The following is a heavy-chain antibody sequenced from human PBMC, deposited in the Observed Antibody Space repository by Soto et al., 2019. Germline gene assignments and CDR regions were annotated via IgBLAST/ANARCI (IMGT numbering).Heavy chain of an antibody. CDR1: GGTFSSDA. CDR2: IIPTSGTA. V-gene: IGHV1-69*01. J-gene: IGHJ6*02. CDR3: ARGQGYCSGGICYYYYYGMDV. Sequence: QVQLVQSGSEVRKPGSSVKVSCKASGGTFSSDAFSWVRQAPGQGLEWMGGIIPTSGTANYAQKFQGRATITADECTSTAYMELSSLTSEDTAVYFCARGQGYCSGGICYYYYYGMDVWGQGTTVTVSS. D-gene: IGHD2-15*01.